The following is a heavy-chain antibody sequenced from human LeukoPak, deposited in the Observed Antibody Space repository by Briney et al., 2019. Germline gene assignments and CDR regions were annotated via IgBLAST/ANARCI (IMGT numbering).Heavy chain of an antibody. CDR3: ARYFHGMDV. D-gene: IGHD3-9*01. Sequence: GGSLRLSCAASGITFSGYDMNWVRQAPGKGLEWVSYISRAGSTIYYADSVKGRFTISRDNAKNSLYLQMNSLRDEDTAVYYCARYFHGMDVWGQGTTVTVSS. CDR1: GITFSGYD. J-gene: IGHJ6*02. CDR2: ISRAGSTI. V-gene: IGHV3-48*02.